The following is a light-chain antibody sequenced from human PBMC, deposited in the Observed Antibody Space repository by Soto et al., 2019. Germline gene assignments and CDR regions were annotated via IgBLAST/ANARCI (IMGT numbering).Light chain of an antibody. Sequence: QSALTQPASVSGSPGQSITISCTGTSSDVGGYNYVSWYQHHPGKAPKLMIYEVSNRPSGVSNRFSGSKSGNTASLTISGLQAEGEADYYCSSYTSSSTYVVFGGGTQLTVL. CDR3: SSYTSSSTYVV. CDR2: EVS. V-gene: IGLV2-14*01. J-gene: IGLJ2*01. CDR1: SSDVGGYNY.